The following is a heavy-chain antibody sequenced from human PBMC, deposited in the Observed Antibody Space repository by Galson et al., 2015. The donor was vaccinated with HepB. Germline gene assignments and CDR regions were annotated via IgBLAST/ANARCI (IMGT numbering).Heavy chain of an antibody. CDR3: AKDRGYSSGRFTY. CDR2: ISGGGGST. V-gene: IGHV3-23*01. Sequence: SLRLSCAASGFTFSSYAMSWVRQAPGKGLEWVSAISGGGGSTYYADSVKGRFTISRDNSKNTLYLQMNSLRAGDTAVYYCAKDRGYSSGRFTYWGQGTLVTVSS. D-gene: IGHD6-19*01. CDR1: GFTFSSYA. J-gene: IGHJ4*02.